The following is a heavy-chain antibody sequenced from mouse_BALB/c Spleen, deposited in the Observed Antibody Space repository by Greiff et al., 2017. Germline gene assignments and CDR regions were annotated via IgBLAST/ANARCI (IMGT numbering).Heavy chain of an antibody. D-gene: IGHD1-1*01. Sequence: DVKLVESGGGLVKPGGSLKLSCAASGFTFSSYAMSWVRQTPEKRLEWVASISSGGSTYYPDSVKGRFTISRDNARNILYLQMSSLRSEDTAMYYCARVPGYYGSSRYWYFDVWGAGTTVTVSS. J-gene: IGHJ1*01. CDR3: ARVPGYYGSSRYWYFDV. V-gene: IGHV5-6-5*01. CDR1: GFTFSSYA. CDR2: ISSGGST.